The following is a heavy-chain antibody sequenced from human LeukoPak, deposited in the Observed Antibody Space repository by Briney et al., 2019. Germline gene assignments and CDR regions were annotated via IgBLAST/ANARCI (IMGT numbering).Heavy chain of an antibody. CDR3: ARDPQTIVVVPAAPPYYYYGMDV. D-gene: IGHD2-2*01. V-gene: IGHV1-69*04. J-gene: IGHJ6*02. Sequence: GASVKVSCKASGGTFSSYAISWVRQAPGQGLEWMGRIIPILGIANYAQKFQGRVTITADKSTSTAYMELSSLRSEDTAVYYYARDPQTIVVVPAAPPYYYYGMDVWGQGTTVTVSS. CDR2: IIPILGIA. CDR1: GGTFSSYA.